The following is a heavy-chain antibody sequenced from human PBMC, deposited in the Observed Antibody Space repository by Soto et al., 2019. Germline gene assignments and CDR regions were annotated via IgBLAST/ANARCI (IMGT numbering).Heavy chain of an antibody. J-gene: IGHJ4*02. CDR2: ISAHNGNT. Sequence: QVHLVQSGAEVKKPGASVKVSCKGSGYAFTTYGITWVRQAPGQGLEWMGWISAHNGNTTYAQQLQGRVTVPRDTSTSTAYMELRSRRSDDTAVYDCARGRYGDYWGQGALVTVSS. CDR3: ARGRYGDY. D-gene: IGHD1-1*01. CDR1: GYAFTTYG. V-gene: IGHV1-18*01.